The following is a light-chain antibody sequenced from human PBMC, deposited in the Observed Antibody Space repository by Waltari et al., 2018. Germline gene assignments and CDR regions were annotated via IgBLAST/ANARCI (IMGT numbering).Light chain of an antibody. Sequence: QPVLTQSPSASASLGASVKLTCTLSSGHSSYAIAWHQQQPEKGPRYLMKLNSDGSHTKGDGIPDRCSGSSSGGKRYLTISSLQSEDEADYYCQTWGTGFWVFGGGTKLTVL. CDR3: QTWGTGFWV. J-gene: IGLJ3*02. CDR1: SGHSSYA. CDR2: LNSDGSH. V-gene: IGLV4-69*01.